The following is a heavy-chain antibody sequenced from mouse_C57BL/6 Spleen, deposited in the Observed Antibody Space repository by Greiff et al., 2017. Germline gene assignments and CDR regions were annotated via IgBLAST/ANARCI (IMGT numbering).Heavy chain of an antibody. CDR3: ARGGGTSTVGSSYDWYFDV. CDR2: INPSTGGT. D-gene: IGHD1-1*01. CDR1: GYSFTGYY. Sequence: VQLQQSGPELVKPGASVKISCKASGYSFTGYYMNWVKQSPEKSLEWIGEINPSTGGTTYTQKFKAKATLTVDKSSSTAYMQLKSLTSEDSAVYYCARGGGTSTVGSSYDWYFDVWGTGTTVTVSS. V-gene: IGHV1-42*01. J-gene: IGHJ1*03.